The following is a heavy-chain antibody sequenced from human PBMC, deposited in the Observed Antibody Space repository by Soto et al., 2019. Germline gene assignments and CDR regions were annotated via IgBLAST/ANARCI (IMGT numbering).Heavy chain of an antibody. CDR3: ARGRNWDDAFDI. V-gene: IGHV3-53*01. CDR2: IYSGGST. J-gene: IGHJ3*02. D-gene: IGHD7-27*01. CDR1: GFTVSSNY. Sequence: GESLKISCAASGFTVSSNYMSWVRQAPGKGLEWVSVIYSGGSTYYADSVKGRFTISRDKSKNTLYLQMNSLRAEDTAVYYCARGRNWDDAFDIWGQGKMVTVSS.